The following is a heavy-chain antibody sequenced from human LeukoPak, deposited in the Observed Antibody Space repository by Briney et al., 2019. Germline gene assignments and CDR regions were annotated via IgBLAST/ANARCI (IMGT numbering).Heavy chain of an antibody. V-gene: IGHV2-5*01. J-gene: IGHJ4*02. CDR3: AHREGPNGENYFDY. CDR2: IYWNDDK. D-gene: IGHD4-17*01. CDR1: GFSVPDTGVG. Sequence: SGPTLVNPTQTLTLTCAFSGFSVPDTGVGVGWIRQPPGNALEWLALIYWNDDKRYTPSLKSRLTITKDTSKNQVVLTMTNMDPVDSATYYCAHREGPNGENYFDYWGQGTLVTVSS.